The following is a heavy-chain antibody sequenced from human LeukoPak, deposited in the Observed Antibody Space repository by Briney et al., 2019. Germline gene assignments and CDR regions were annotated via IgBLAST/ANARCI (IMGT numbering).Heavy chain of an antibody. D-gene: IGHD1-1*01. CDR2: IKDDGSEK. J-gene: IGHJ3*02. V-gene: IGHV3-7*05. Sequence: GGSLRPSCAASGFTFSTYWLSWVRQAPGKGLEWVANIKDDGSEKYYVDSVKGRFTISRDNAKNSLFLQMNSLRAEDTAAYYCARIRLRAFDIRGQGTMVTVPS. CDR1: GFTFSTYW. CDR3: ARIRLRAFDI.